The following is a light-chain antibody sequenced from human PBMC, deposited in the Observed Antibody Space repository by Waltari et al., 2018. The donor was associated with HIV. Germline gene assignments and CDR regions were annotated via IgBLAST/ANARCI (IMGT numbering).Light chain of an antibody. CDR3: ALFTDDSTLL. J-gene: IGLJ2*01. Sequence: SAVTQPASVSGLPGQSITISCTGDDNDFDAYNFVSWYQQHPGKLPRLILYDVDSRASGIPARFSGSRSGHTASLNISGLRAEDEADYYCALFTDDSTLLFGGGTKVTVL. V-gene: IGLV2-14*03. CDR1: DNDFDAYNF. CDR2: DVD.